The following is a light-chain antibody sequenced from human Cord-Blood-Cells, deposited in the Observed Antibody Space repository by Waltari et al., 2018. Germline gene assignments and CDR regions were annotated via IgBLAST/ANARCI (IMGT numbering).Light chain of an antibody. CDR1: SSDVGSYNL. Sequence: QSALTQPASVSGSPGQSITISCPGTSSDVGSYNLVSWYQQHPGKAPKLMIYEGSKRPSGVSNRFSGSKSGNTASLTISGLQPEDEADYYCCSYAGSSTWVFGGGTKLTVL. V-gene: IGLV2-23*01. CDR2: EGS. J-gene: IGLJ3*02. CDR3: CSYAGSSTWV.